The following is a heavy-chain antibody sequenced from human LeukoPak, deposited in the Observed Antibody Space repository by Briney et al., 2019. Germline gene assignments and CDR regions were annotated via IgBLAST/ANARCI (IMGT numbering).Heavy chain of an antibody. CDR3: ARGGGVNLYYYYMDV. CDR1: GGSISSYY. J-gene: IGHJ6*03. Sequence: SETLSLTCTVSGGSISSYYWSWIRQPPGKGLEWIGYIYYSGSTNYNPSLKSRVTISVDTSKNQFSLKLSSVTAADTAVYYCARGGGVNLYYYYMDVWGKGTTVTVSS. V-gene: IGHV4-59*01. CDR2: IYYSGST. D-gene: IGHD3-16*01.